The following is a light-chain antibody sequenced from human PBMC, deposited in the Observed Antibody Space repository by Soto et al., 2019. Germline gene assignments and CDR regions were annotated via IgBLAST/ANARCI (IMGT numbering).Light chain of an antibody. Sequence: QSALAQRAPVSGSPGQSITISCTGTSSDIGSYDLVSWYQQHPGTAPKLIIYEVTKRPSGVSTRFSGSKSGNTASLTISGLQAVDEADYYCCSFADFTYVFGTGTKVTVL. CDR1: SSDIGSYDL. CDR2: EVT. J-gene: IGLJ1*01. CDR3: CSFADFTYV. V-gene: IGLV2-23*02.